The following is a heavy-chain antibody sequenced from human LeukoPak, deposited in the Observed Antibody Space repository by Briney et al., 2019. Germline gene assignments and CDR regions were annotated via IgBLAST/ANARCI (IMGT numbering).Heavy chain of an antibody. CDR1: GFTFSSYA. CDR2: INHSGST. CDR3: ARGFRFLEWLSRFDP. J-gene: IGHJ5*02. Sequence: GSLRLSCAASGFTFSSYAMSWVRQPPGKGLEWIGEINHSGSTNYNPSLKSRVTISVDTSKNQFSLKLSSVTAADTAVYHCARGFRFLEWLSRFDPWGQGTLVTVSS. D-gene: IGHD3-3*01. V-gene: IGHV4-34*01.